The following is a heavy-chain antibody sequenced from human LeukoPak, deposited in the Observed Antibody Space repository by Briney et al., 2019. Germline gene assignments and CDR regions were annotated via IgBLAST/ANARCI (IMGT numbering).Heavy chain of an antibody. Sequence: SETLSLTCTVSGGSISSFYWSWIRQPPGKGLGWVGYIYYSGSTSYNPSFKSRVTISVDTYKKQFSLKLSSVTAADTAVYYCARTVATIEPYYFGFWGQGTLVTVSS. CDR2: IYYSGST. J-gene: IGHJ4*02. V-gene: IGHV4-59*08. CDR3: ARTVATIEPYYFGF. D-gene: IGHD5-12*01. CDR1: GGSISSFY.